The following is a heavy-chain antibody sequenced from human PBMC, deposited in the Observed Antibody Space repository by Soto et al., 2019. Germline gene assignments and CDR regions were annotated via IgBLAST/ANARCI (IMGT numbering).Heavy chain of an antibody. V-gene: IGHV3-23*01. Sequence: GGSLRLSCAASGFTFSSYAMSWVRQAPGKGLEWVSAISGSGGSTYYADSVKGRFTISRDNSKNTLYLQMNSLRAEDTAIYYCANSLSGLEFNYYYGMDVWGQGTTVTVSS. CDR2: ISGSGGST. D-gene: IGHD1-1*01. CDR3: ANSLSGLEFNYYYGMDV. CDR1: GFTFSSYA. J-gene: IGHJ6*02.